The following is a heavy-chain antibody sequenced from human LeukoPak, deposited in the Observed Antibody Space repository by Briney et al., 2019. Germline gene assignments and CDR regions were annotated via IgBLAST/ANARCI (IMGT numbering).Heavy chain of an antibody. J-gene: IGHJ4*02. CDR2: IRSKANTYAT. CDR1: GFTFSASA. CDR3: TRSLYYDSWSGYFGGEDFDY. Sequence: GGSLRLSCAASGFTFSASAIHWVRQSSGKGLEWVGRIRSKANTYATAYGASVKGRFTFSRDDSKNTAYLQMNSLKTEDTAVYYCTRSLYYDSWSGYFGGEDFDYWGQGTLVTVSS. V-gene: IGHV3-73*01. D-gene: IGHD3-3*01.